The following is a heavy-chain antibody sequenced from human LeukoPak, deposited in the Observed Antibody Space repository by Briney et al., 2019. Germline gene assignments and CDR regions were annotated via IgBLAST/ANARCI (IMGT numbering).Heavy chain of an antibody. J-gene: IGHJ6*03. CDR2: ITGIGGST. Sequence: GGSLRLSCAASGFTFRNYAMTWVRQAPGKGLEWVAGITGIGGSTQYGDAVNGRFTISRDNSKNTLYLQMNSLRAEDTAVYYCAKGGSSTTLEDYYYYYMDVWGKGTTVTVSS. CDR1: GFTFRNYA. CDR3: AKGGSSTTLEDYYYYYMDV. V-gene: IGHV3-23*01. D-gene: IGHD2-2*01.